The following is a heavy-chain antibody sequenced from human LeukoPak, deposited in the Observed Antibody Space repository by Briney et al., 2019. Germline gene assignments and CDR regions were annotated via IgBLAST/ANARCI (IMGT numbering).Heavy chain of an antibody. Sequence: GASVKVSCKTSGYTFTADFMHWVRQAPGQGLEWMGWINPNSGGTKYAQRFQGRVTMTRDTSISTGYMELSRLTSDDTAVYYCARVYSPIATAGSWYFDYWGQGTPVTVSS. CDR2: INPNSGGT. D-gene: IGHD6-13*01. V-gene: IGHV1-2*02. CDR1: GYTFTADF. J-gene: IGHJ4*02. CDR3: ARVYSPIATAGSWYFDY.